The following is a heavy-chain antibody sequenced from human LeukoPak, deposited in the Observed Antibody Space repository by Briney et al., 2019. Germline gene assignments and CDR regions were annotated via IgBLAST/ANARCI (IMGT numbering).Heavy chain of an antibody. J-gene: IGHJ3*02. CDR2: IKQDGSEK. CDR3: ARDVHCSGGSCYPDAFDN. D-gene: IGHD2-15*01. CDR1: GFTFSSYW. V-gene: IGHV3-7*01. Sequence: GGSLRLSCAASGFTFSSYWMSWVRQAPGKGPEWVANIKQDGSEKYYVDSVKGRFTISRDNAKNSLYLQMNSLRAEDTAAYYCARDVHCSGGSCYPDAFDNWGQGTMVTVSS.